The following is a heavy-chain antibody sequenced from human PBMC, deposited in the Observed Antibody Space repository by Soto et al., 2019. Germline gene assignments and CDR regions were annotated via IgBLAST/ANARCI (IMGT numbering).Heavy chain of an antibody. V-gene: IGHV4-30-2*01. CDR3: ARYSGTDFDY. CDR2: IYHIGNT. Sequence: QVQLQESGSGLVKPSQTLSLTCAVSGVSIDSGGYSWSWIRQPPGKGLEWIGDIYHIGNTYYNPSLQSRVTISVDKSKNQISLKMSSMTAADTAVYYCARYSGTDFDYWGQGSLVTV. D-gene: IGHD1-26*01. CDR1: GVSIDSGGYS. J-gene: IGHJ4*02.